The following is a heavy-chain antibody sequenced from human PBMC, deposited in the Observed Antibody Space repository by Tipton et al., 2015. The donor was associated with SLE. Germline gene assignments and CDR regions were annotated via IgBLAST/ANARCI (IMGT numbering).Heavy chain of an antibody. Sequence: QLVQSGAEVKKPGESLKISCKGSGYSFTSYWIGWVRQMPGKGLEWMGIIYPGDSDTRYSPSFQGQVTISADKSISTAYLQWSSLKASDPAMYYCARHSGAPYSYDSSGYVYWGQGTLVTASS. CDR2: IYPGDSDT. V-gene: IGHV5-51*01. CDR3: ARHSGAPYSYDSSGYVY. CDR1: GYSFTSYW. J-gene: IGHJ4*02. D-gene: IGHD3-22*01.